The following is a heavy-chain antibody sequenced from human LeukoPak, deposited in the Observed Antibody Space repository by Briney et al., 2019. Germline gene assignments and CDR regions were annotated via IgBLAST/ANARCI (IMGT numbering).Heavy chain of an antibody. CDR2: INHSGST. V-gene: IGHV4-34*01. J-gene: IGHJ5*02. Sequence: SETLSLTCAVYGGSFSGYYWSWIRQPPGKGLEWIGEINHSGSTNYNPSLKSRVTISVDTSKNQFSLKLSSVTAADTAVYYCATRTTTSGLQAHNWFDPWGQGTLVTVSS. D-gene: IGHD4-11*01. CDR1: GGSFSGYY. CDR3: ATRTTTSGLQAHNWFDP.